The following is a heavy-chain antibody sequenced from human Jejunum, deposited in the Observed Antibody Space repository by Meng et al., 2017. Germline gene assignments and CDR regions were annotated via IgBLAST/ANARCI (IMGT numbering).Heavy chain of an antibody. CDR3: AHDGLTMRLDGNPFDV. CDR1: GFSLNTSPVG. Sequence: SGPTLVKPTQTLTLTCTFSGFSLNTSPVGVAWIRQPPGKALEWLALIYWNDDTRYSPSLRRRLTITKDTSKGQVVLTMTNINPIDTATYYYAHDGLTMRLDGNPFDVWGQGTVVTVSS. V-gene: IGHV2-5*01. D-gene: IGHD3-22*01. J-gene: IGHJ3*01. CDR2: IYWNDDT.